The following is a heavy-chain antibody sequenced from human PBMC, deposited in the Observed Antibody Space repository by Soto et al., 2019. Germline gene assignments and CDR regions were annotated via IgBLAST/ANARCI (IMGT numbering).Heavy chain of an antibody. J-gene: IGHJ5*02. CDR2: ISSSSSYI. CDR1: GFTFSSYT. D-gene: IGHD2-8*01. V-gene: IGHV3-21*01. Sequence: GGSLRLSCEASGFTFSSYTMNWVRQAPGKGLEWVSSISSSSSYIYYADSVKGRFTISRDNAKNSLYLQMNSLRAEDTAVYYCARDRLGYCTNGVCFLYPWGQGTLVTVSS. CDR3: ARDRLGYCTNGVCFLYP.